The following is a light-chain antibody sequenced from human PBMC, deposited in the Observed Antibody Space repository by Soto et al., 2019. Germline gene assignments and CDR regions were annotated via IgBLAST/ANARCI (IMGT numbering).Light chain of an antibody. Sequence: QSVLTQPGSVSGSPGQSITISCTGTFSDVGSYNLVSWYQQHPGKAPKLMIYEDTKRPSGVSNRFSGSKSGYTASLTISGLQAEDDADYYCCSYAGSSTVVFGGGTKLTV. CDR1: FSDVGSYNL. V-gene: IGLV2-23*01. J-gene: IGLJ2*01. CDR3: CSYAGSSTVV. CDR2: EDT.